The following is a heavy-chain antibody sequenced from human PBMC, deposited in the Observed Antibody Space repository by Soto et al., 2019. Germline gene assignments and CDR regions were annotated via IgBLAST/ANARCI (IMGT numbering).Heavy chain of an antibody. V-gene: IGHV1-69*06. CDR2: MIPIFGTA. Sequence: SLKFSCRASGGTFSSSAISCVRQAPGQALEWMGPMIPIFGTANYAQKFHGRVTITADKSTSTAYMELSSLRAEDTAVYYCAREGGRSWYLKSNYYYGMDVWGQGTTVSVS. J-gene: IGHJ6*02. CDR1: GGTFSSSA. CDR3: AREGGRSWYLKSNYYYGMDV. D-gene: IGHD6-13*01.